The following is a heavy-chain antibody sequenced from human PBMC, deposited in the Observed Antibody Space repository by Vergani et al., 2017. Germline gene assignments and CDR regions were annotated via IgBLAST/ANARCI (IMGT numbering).Heavy chain of an antibody. CDR3: ARGXNYDFWSGRYYFDY. CDR2: ISAYNGNT. J-gene: IGHJ4*02. D-gene: IGHD3-3*01. CDR1: GGTFSSYA. Sequence: QVQLVQSGAEVKKPGSSVKVSCKASGGTFSSYAISWVRQAPGQGLEWMGWISAYNGNTNYAQKLQGRVTMTTDTSTSTAYMELRSLRSDDTAVYYCARGXNYDFWSGRYYFDYWGQGTLVTVSS. V-gene: IGHV1-18*01.